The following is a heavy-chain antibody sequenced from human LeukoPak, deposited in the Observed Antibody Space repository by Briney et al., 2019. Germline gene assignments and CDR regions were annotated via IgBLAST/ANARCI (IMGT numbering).Heavy chain of an antibody. CDR2: IKQDGSEK. CDR3: ARVYCSGGSCFRRLWFDP. J-gene: IGHJ5*02. CDR1: GFTFSSYW. D-gene: IGHD2-15*01. V-gene: IGHV3-7*01. Sequence: GGSLRLSCAASGFTFSSYWMSWVRQAPGKGLEWVANIKQDGSEKYYVDSVKGRFTISRDNAKNSLYLEMNSLRAEDTAVYYCARVYCSGGSCFRRLWFDPWGQGTLVTVSS.